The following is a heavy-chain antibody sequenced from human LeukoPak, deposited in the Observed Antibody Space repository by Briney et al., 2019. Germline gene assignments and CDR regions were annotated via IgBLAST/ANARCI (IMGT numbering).Heavy chain of an antibody. CDR2: INPNSGGT. CDR1: GYTFTGYY. J-gene: IGHJ6*03. CDR3: AREDCTNGVCYAYMDV. Sequence: ASVKVSCKASGYTFTGYYMHWVRQAPGQGLEWMGWINPNSGGTNYAQKFQGRVTMTRGTSISTAYMELSRLRSDDTAVYYCAREDCTNGVCYAYMDVWGKGTTVTDSS. D-gene: IGHD2-8*01. V-gene: IGHV1-2*02.